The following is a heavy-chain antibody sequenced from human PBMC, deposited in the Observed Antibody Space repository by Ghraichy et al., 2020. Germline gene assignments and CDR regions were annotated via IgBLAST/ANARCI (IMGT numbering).Heavy chain of an antibody. J-gene: IGHJ4*02. CDR1: GFTFSSYA. CDR3: ARDLRGWDFDY. Sequence: GGSLRLSCAASGFTFSSYAMHWVRQAPGKGLEWVAVISYDGSNKYYADSVKGRFTISRDNSKNTLYLQMNSLRAEDTAVYYCARDLRGWDFDYWGQGTLVTVSS. V-gene: IGHV3-30-3*01. CDR2: ISYDGSNK. D-gene: IGHD6-19*01.